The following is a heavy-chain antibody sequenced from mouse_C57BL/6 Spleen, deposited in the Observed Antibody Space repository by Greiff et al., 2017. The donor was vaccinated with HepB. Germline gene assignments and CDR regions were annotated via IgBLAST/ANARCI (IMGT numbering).Heavy chain of an antibody. CDR1: GFTFSSYA. D-gene: IGHD2-4*01. CDR2: ISDGGSYT. Sequence: EVQLVESGGGLVKPGGSLKLSCAASGFTFSSYAMSWVRQTPEKRLEWVATISDGGSYTYYPDNVKGRFTISRDNAKNNLYLQMSHLKSEDTAMYYCARVRDYDERAWFAYWGQGTLVTVSA. J-gene: IGHJ3*01. V-gene: IGHV5-4*01. CDR3: ARVRDYDERAWFAY.